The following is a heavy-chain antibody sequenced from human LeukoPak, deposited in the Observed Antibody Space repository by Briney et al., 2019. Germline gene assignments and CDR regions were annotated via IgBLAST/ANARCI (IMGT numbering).Heavy chain of an antibody. Sequence: SETLSLTCAVYGGSFSGYYWSWIRQPPGKGLEWIGEINHSGSTNYNPSLKSRVTISVDTSKNQFSLKLRSVTAADTAVYYCARAGYCSSTSCYMSFDYWGQGTLVTVSS. CDR2: INHSGST. J-gene: IGHJ4*02. CDR3: ARAGYCSSTSCYMSFDY. V-gene: IGHV4-34*01. D-gene: IGHD2-2*02. CDR1: GGSFSGYY.